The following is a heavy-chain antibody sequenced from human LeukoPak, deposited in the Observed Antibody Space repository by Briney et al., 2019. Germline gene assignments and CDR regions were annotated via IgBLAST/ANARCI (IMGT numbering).Heavy chain of an antibody. CDR2: INWNGGST. V-gene: IGHV3-20*04. CDR3: AKESTVTPGNVNWFDT. Sequence: GGSLRLSCAASGFTFDDYGMSWVRQAPGKGLEWVSGINWNGGSTGYADSVKGRFTISRDNSKNTLYLQMKRLRAEDTAVYYCAKESTVTPGNVNWFDTWGQGTLVTVSS. J-gene: IGHJ5*02. CDR1: GFTFDDYG. D-gene: IGHD4-17*01.